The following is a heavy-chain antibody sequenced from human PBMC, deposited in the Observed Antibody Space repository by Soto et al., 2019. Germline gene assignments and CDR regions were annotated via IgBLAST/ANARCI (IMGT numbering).Heavy chain of an antibody. V-gene: IGHV3-23*01. D-gene: IGHD3-22*01. CDR3: AKAYDSSGYYYAFDI. CDR1: GFTFSSYA. J-gene: IGHJ3*02. Sequence: GGSLRLSCAASGFTFSSYAMSWVRQAPGKGLEWVSAISGSGGSTYYADSVKGRFTISRDNSKNTLYLQMNSLRAEDTVVYYCAKAYDSSGYYYAFDIWGQGTMVTGSS. CDR2: ISGSGGST.